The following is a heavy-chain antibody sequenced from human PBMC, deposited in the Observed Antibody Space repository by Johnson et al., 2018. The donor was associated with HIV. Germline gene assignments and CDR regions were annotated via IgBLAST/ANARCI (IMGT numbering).Heavy chain of an antibody. D-gene: IGHD3-10*01. CDR1: GFTFSSYG. Sequence: QVQLVESGGGVVQPGGSLRLSCAASGFTFSSYGMHWVRQAPGKGLEWVAFIRYDGSNKYYADSVKGRFTISRDNSKNTLYLQMTSLRQDDTGVYWCYCTDHVGAGSESKGTFDVWGQGTMVTVSS. J-gene: IGHJ3*01. V-gene: IGHV3-30*02. CDR3: YCTDHVGAGSESKGTFDV. CDR2: IRYDGSNK.